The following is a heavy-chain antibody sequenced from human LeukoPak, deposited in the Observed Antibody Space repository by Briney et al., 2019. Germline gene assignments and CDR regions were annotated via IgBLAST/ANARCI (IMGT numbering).Heavy chain of an antibody. CDR2: ISWNSDIT. D-gene: IGHD3-10*01. V-gene: IGHV3-9*01. Sequence: GGSLRLSCAASGFTFNDYAMHWVRQAPGKGLEWFSGISWNSDITGYADSVKGRFTISRDNAKNSLYLQMNSLRAEDTAFYYCTKDMHFGFTNPFDYWGQGTLVTVSS. CDR3: TKDMHFGFTNPFDY. J-gene: IGHJ4*02. CDR1: GFTFNDYA.